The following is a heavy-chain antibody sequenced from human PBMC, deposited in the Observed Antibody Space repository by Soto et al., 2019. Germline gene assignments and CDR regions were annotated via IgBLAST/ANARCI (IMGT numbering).Heavy chain of an antibody. J-gene: IGHJ4*02. CDR3: ARASSAFVDPYHFDY. Sequence: PGESLKISCKGFGYSFTTYWIGWVRQMPGKGLEWMGIIYPGDFDTRYSPSFRGQVTISADNSISTAYLQWSSLKASDTAMYYCARASSAFVDPYHFDYWGQGTLVTVSS. CDR1: GYSFTTYW. CDR2: IYPGDFDT. V-gene: IGHV5-51*01. D-gene: IGHD3-3*02.